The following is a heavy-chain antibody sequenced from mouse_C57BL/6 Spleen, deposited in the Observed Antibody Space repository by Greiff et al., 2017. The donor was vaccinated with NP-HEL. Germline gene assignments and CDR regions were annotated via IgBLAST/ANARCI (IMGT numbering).Heavy chain of an antibody. J-gene: IGHJ2*01. CDR3: AITAFDY. D-gene: IGHD4-1*01. V-gene: IGHV1-69*01. Sequence: QVQLQQPGAELVMPGASVKLSCKASGYTFTSYWMHWVKQRPGQGLEWIGEIDPSDSDTNYNQKFKGKSTLTVDKASSTAYMQLSSLTSEDSAVYYCAITAFDYWGQGTTLTVSS. CDR2: IDPSDSDT. CDR1: GYTFTSYW.